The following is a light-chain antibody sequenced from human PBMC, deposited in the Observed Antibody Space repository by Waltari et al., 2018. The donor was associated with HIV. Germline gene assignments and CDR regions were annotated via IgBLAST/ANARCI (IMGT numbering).Light chain of an antibody. Sequence: IVLPRSPAALSLSPGDAATSACRASKNLTSQYLARYQQKSGQAPRLLLFGASTRNSGVPTRFGGAGSGADFTLTVTRLEPEDFALYFCQQYDSSPYTFGQGT. V-gene: IGKV3-20*01. CDR2: GAS. CDR3: QQYDSSPYT. CDR1: KNLTSQY. J-gene: IGKJ2*01.